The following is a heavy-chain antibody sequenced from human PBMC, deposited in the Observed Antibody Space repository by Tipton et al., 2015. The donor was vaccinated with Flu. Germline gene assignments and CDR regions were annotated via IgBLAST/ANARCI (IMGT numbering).Heavy chain of an antibody. CDR3: ATYYYGSGTQSAFDY. V-gene: IGHV4-39*02. D-gene: IGHD3-10*01. CDR2: IFHGGST. J-gene: IGHJ4*02. CDR1: GASMKKSNHY. Sequence: TLSLTCSVSGASMKKSNHYWGWIRQPPGKGLEWIGSIFHGGSTYYNPSLKSRVTISVDTSKNHFSLKLSSVTAADTAVYYCATYYYGSGTQSAFDYWGQGTLVTVSS.